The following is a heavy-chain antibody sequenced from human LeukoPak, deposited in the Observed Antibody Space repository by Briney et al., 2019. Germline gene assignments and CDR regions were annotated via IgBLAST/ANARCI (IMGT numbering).Heavy chain of an antibody. V-gene: IGHV1-69*04. CDR2: IIPILGIA. CDR1: GGTLSSYA. D-gene: IGHD6-19*01. J-gene: IGHJ5*02. Sequence: ASVKVSCKASGGTLSSYAISWVRQAPGQGLEWMGRIIPILGIANYAQKFQGRVTITADKSTSTAYMELSSLRSEDTAVYYCARDAIAVAGNWFDPWGQGTLVTVSS. CDR3: ARDAIAVAGNWFDP.